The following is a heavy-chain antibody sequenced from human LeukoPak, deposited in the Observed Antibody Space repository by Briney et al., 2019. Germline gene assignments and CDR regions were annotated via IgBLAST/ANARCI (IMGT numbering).Heavy chain of an antibody. V-gene: IGHV3-21*01. J-gene: IGHJ4*02. CDR3: ARVVGDSYYFDY. CDR1: GFTFSSYS. D-gene: IGHD4-17*01. CDR2: ISSSSSYI. Sequence: GGSLRLSCAASGFTFSSYSMNWVRQAPGMGLDWVSSISSSSSYIYYADPVKGRFTISRDNAKNSLYLQMNSLRAEDTAVYYCARVVGDSYYFDYWGQGTLVTVSS.